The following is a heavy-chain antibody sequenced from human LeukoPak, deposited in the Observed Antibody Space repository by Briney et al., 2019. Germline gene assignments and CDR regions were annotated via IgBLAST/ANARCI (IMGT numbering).Heavy chain of an antibody. CDR2: ISSSGSTI. Sequence: PGGSLRLSCAASGFTFSDYYMSWIRQTPGKGLEWVSYISSSGSTIYYADSVKGRFTISRDNAKNSLYLQMNSLRAEDTAVYYCARNSGQYYYDSSASDYWGQGTLVTVSS. D-gene: IGHD3-22*01. CDR1: GFTFSDYY. V-gene: IGHV3-11*01. CDR3: ARNSGQYYYDSSASDY. J-gene: IGHJ4*02.